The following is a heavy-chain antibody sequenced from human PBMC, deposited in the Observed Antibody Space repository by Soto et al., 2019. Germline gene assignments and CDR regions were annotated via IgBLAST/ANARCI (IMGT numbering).Heavy chain of an antibody. CDR3: ARDPGGHYCTSTSCLYFFDH. V-gene: IGHV3-23*01. CDR1: GFTFSNHA. Sequence: EVQLLESGGALVQPGGSLRLSCAASGFTFSNHAMNWVRQAPGKGLELVSTISDSGSTYYADSVNGRFTISRDDSQSTLYVQMNTLRAEETAVYYCARDPGGHYCTSTSCLYFFDHWGQGTRVSVSS. CDR2: ISDSGST. D-gene: IGHD2-2*01. J-gene: IGHJ4*02.